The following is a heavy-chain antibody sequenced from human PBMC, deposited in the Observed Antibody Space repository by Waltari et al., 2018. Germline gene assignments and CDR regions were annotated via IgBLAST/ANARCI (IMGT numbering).Heavy chain of an antibody. J-gene: IGHJ4*02. CDR1: GYTLTELS. V-gene: IGHV1-24*01. Sequence: QVQLVQSGAEVKKPGASVKVSCKVSGYTLTELSMHWVRQAPGKGLEWMGGFDPEDGETIYAQKFQGRVTMTEDTSTDTAYMELSSLRSEDTAVYYCATDSSYCTNGVCYSGLWGQGTLVTVSS. CDR3: ATDSSYCTNGVCYSGL. D-gene: IGHD2-8*01. CDR2: FDPEDGET.